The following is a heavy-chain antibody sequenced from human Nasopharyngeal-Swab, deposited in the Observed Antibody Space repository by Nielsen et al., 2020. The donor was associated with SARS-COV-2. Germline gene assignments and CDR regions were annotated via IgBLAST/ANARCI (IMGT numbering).Heavy chain of an antibody. CDR2: ISSSSSYI. D-gene: IGHD6-6*01. CDR3: ARDEQLAYGMDV. V-gene: IGHV3-21*01. J-gene: IGHJ6*02. CDR1: GFTFSSYS. Sequence: GESLKISCAASGFTFSSYSMNWVRQAPGKGLEWVSSISSSSSYIYYADSVKGRFTISRDNAKNSLYLQMNSLRAEDTAVYYRARDEQLAYGMDVWGQGTTVTVSS.